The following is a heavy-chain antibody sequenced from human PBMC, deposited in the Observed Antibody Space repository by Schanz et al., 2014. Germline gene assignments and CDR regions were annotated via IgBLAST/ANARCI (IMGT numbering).Heavy chain of an antibody. D-gene: IGHD2-21*02. J-gene: IGHJ4*02. CDR1: GFTFSSYS. Sequence: EVQLLESGGGLVQPGGSLRLSCAASGFTFSSYSMNWVRQAPGKGLEWVSSISSRSSHIYYADSVKGRFTVSRDNAKNSVYLQMNGLRVEDTAVYYCVRERTNYGGNSYFFDHWGQGTLVTVSS. CDR3: VRERTNYGGNSYFFDH. CDR2: ISSRSSHI. V-gene: IGHV3-21*02.